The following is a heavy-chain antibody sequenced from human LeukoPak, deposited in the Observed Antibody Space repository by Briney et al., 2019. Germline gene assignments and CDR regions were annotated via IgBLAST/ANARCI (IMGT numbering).Heavy chain of an antibody. CDR2: IRHHGNDK. Sequence: SGGSLRLSCAASGFTFRTYGMHWVRQAPGKGLEWVAYIRHHGNDKYYADSVRGRFTISRDNSKNTLYLQMNSLTAEDTAVFYCAKDYKWSFDVWGRGTLVTVSS. CDR1: GFTFRTYG. D-gene: IGHD1-1*01. V-gene: IGHV3-30*02. CDR3: AKDYKWSFDV. J-gene: IGHJ2*01.